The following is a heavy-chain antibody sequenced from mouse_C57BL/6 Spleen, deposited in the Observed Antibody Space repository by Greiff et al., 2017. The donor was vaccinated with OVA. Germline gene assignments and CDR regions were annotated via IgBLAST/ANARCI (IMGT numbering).Heavy chain of an antibody. J-gene: IGHJ2*01. CDR3: ARSPLTGPDNYFDY. CDR2: INPNYGTT. V-gene: IGHV1-39*01. Sequence: VHVKQSGPELVKPGASVKISCKASGYSFTDYNMNWVKQSNGKSLEWIGVINPNYGTTSYNQKFKGKATLTVDQSSSTAYMQLNSLTSEDSAVYYCARSPLTGPDNYFDYWGQGTTLTVSS. CDR1: GYSFTDYN. D-gene: IGHD4-1*01.